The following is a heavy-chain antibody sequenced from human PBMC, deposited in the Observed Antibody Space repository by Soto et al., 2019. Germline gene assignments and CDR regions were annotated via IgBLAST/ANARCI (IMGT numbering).Heavy chain of an antibody. V-gene: IGHV1-18*04. D-gene: IGHD3-22*01. J-gene: IGHJ4*02. Sequence: QGQLVQSGAEVKKPGASVKVSCKASGYTFTSYGISWVRQAPGQGLEWMGWISAYNGNTNYAQKLQGRVTMTTDTSTSTAYMELRSLRSDDTAVDYCARDENYYDSSGYYRYYFDYWGKGTLVTVSS. CDR1: GYTFTSYG. CDR2: ISAYNGNT. CDR3: ARDENYYDSSGYYRYYFDY.